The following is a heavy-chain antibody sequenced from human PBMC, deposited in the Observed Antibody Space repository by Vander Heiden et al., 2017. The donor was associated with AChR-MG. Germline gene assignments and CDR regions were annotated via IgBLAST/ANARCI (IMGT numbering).Heavy chain of an antibody. Sequence: QVQLQESGPGLVTPSQTMSLTCTVPGGSISSGYYCWSWIRQPPGKGLAWIGYIYYRGSSDYNPSLKSRVTISGDTSKNQFSMNMSSVTAADTGVYYCVRDTYGMDVWGQGTTVTVSS. V-gene: IGHV4-30-4*01. CDR2: IYYRGSS. CDR3: VRDTYGMDV. CDR1: GGSISSGYYC. J-gene: IGHJ6*02.